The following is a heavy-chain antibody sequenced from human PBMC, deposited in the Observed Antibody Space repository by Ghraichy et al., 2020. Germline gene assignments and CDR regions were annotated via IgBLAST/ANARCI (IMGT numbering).Heavy chain of an antibody. CDR2: IYNSGSA. V-gene: IGHV4-30-2*01. Sequence: QTLSLTCVVSGDSMSSGDYSWTWLRQPLGKGLEWIGYIYNSGSAHYNPSLKSRVTISVDRYKDQFYLQLTSVTAADAAVYYCAVLASHGVDVWGQGTMVTVSS. CDR1: GDSMSSGDYS. J-gene: IGHJ6*02. D-gene: IGHD3-3*01. CDR3: AVLASHGVDV.